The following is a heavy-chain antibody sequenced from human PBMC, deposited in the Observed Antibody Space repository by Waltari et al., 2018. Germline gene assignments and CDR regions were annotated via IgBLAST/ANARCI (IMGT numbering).Heavy chain of an antibody. V-gene: IGHV1-69*01. Sequence: QVQLVQSGAEVKNPGSTLKVSCKTSGGAFSTCAISWVRQAPGQGLEWMGIIPISGTADYSQKFQGRITITADESTSTAYMELSGLKSDDTAVYYCATFGGNSNWFDPWGQGTLVTVSA. D-gene: IGHD1-7*01. CDR3: ATFGGNSNWFDP. J-gene: IGHJ5*02. CDR1: GGAFSTCA. CDR2: IIPISGTA.